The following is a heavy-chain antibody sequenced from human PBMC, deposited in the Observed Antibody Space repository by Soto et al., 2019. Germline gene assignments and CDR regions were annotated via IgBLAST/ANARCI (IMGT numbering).Heavy chain of an antibody. J-gene: IGHJ6*02. CDR2: ISAYNGNT. CDR1: GYSFTSYH. Sequence: ASVKVSCKASGYSFTSYHIHWVRQAPGQGFEWMGWISAYNGNTNYAQKLQGRVTMTTDTSTSTAYMELRSLRSDDTAVYYCARDQVTMPLRTYYGMDVWGQGTTVTVSS. V-gene: IGHV1-18*01. D-gene: IGHD3-3*01. CDR3: ARDQVTMPLRTYYGMDV.